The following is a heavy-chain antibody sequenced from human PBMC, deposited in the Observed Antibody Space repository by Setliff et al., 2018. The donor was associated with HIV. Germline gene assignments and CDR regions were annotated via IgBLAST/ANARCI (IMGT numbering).Heavy chain of an antibody. Sequence: SETLSLTSSVSGGSIISDIYYWGWIRQPPGKGLEWIGSIYPGSTKCNPSLRRRLTISLDSPTNQFSVTLRSVTAADPAMYYCARYTVGSMVDYWGPGTLVTVSS. J-gene: IGHJ4*02. CDR2: IYPGST. V-gene: IGHV4-39*01. CDR1: GGSIISDIYY. CDR3: ARYTVGSMVDY. D-gene: IGHD4-17*01.